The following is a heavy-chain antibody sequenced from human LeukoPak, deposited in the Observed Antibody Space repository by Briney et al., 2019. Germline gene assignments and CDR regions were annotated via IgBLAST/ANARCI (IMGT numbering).Heavy chain of an antibody. CDR2: ISGGGSNT. Sequence: GGSLRLACAASGFTFSKYAMRWVRQAPGKGLEWVSVISGGGSNTQYADSVKGRFIISRDNSKSTLYLQMNSLRAEDTAVYYCARGSVTAMVIDYWGQGTLVTVSS. J-gene: IGHJ4*02. CDR3: ARGSVTAMVIDY. V-gene: IGHV3-23*01. D-gene: IGHD5-18*01. CDR1: GFTFSKYA.